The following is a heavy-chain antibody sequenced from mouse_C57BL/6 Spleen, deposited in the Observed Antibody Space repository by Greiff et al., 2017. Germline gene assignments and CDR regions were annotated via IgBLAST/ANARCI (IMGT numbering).Heavy chain of an antibody. CDR3: ARGGSKEAWFAY. CDR2: IDPSDSYT. D-gene: IGHD2-5*01. J-gene: IGHJ3*01. CDR1: GYTFTSYW. Sequence: VQLQQPGAELVKPGASVKLSCKASGYTFTSYWMQWVKQRPGQGLEWIGEIDPSDSYTNYNQKLKGKATFTVETSPSTAYMQLSSLTSEDSAVYYCARGGSKEAWFAYGGQGTLVTVSA. V-gene: IGHV1-50*01.